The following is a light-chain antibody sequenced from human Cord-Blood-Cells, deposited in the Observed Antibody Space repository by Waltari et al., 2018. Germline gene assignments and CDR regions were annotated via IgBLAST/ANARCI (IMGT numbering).Light chain of an antibody. CDR2: DVS. CDR1: RSDGGGYNY. CDR3: CSYAGSFVV. V-gene: IGLV2-11*01. Sequence: HSALTPPLTVPGSPAQAVTLSCTGTRSDGGGYNYVSWYQQHPGKAPKLMIYDVSKRPSGVPDRFSGSKSGNTASLTISGLQAEDEADYYCCSYAGSFVVFGGGTKLTVL. J-gene: IGLJ2*01.